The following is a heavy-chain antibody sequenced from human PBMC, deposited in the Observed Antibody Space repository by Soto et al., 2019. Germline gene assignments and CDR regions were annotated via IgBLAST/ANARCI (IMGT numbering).Heavy chain of an antibody. CDR3: ARDFYPLAYYFDP. CDR1: GYTFINHG. J-gene: IGHJ4*02. CDR2: VSGSNGNT. V-gene: IGHV1-18*04. Sequence: QVQLVQSEAEVKKPGASVKVSCEASGYTFINHGISWVRQAPGQGLAWMGWVSGSNGNTKYAQKLQRKVTMTTETSTSTAHMELRNLRSDDTAVYFCARDFYPLAYYFDPWGQGTLVTVSS.